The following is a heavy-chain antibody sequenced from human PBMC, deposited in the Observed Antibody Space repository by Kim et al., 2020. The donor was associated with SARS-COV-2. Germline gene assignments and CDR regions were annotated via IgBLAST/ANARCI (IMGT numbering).Heavy chain of an antibody. CDR3: AKNYYDSSGVAFDI. Sequence: PSLKSRVTISVDTSQDQFSRKLTSVTAADTAVYYCAKNYYDSSGVAFDIWGQGTLVTVSS. J-gene: IGHJ3*02. V-gene: IGHV4-4*09. D-gene: IGHD3-22*01.